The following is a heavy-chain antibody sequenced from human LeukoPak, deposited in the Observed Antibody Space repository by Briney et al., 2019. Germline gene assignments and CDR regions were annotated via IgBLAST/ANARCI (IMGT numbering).Heavy chain of an antibody. CDR2: ISGDGSST. Sequence: PGESLRLSCAASGFTFSSYWMHWVRQAPGKGLVWVSRISGDGSSTTYADAVKGRFTISRDNAKNTLYLQMSSLRAEDTAVYYCARRGLEPAFDIWGQGTMVTVAS. CDR3: ARRGLEPAFDI. D-gene: IGHD1-14*01. CDR1: GFTFSSYW. J-gene: IGHJ3*02. V-gene: IGHV3-74*01.